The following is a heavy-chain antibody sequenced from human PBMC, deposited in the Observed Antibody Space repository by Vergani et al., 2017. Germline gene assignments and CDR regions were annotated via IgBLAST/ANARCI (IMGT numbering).Heavy chain of an antibody. CDR3: AKTPRVEYXFDY. CDR2: ISYDGSNK. J-gene: IGHJ4*02. Sequence: QVQLVESGGGVVQPGRSLRLSCAASGFTFSSYGMHWVRQAPGKGLGWVAVISYDGSNKYYADSVKGRFTISRDNSKNTMYLQMNSLRAEDTAVYYCAKTPRVEYXFDYWGQGTLVTVSS. CDR1: GFTFSSYG. V-gene: IGHV3-30*18. D-gene: IGHD3-3*01.